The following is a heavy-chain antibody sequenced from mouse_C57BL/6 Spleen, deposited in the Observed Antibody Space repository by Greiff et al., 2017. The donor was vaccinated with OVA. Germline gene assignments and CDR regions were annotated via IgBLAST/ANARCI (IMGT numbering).Heavy chain of an antibody. CDR1: GYTFTSYW. CDR2: IHPNSGST. Sequence: QVQLQQSGAELVKPGASVKLSCKASGYTFTSYWMHWVKQRPGQGLEWIGMIHPNSGSTNYNEKFKSKATLTVDKSSSTAYMQLSSLTSEDSAVYYCARSLFTPLFDYWGQGTTLTVSS. CDR3: ARSLFTPLFDY. D-gene: IGHD1-1*01. V-gene: IGHV1-64*01. J-gene: IGHJ2*01.